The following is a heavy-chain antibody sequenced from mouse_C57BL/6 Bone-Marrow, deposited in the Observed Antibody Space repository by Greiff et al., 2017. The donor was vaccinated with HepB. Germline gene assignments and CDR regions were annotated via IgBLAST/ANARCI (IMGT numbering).Heavy chain of an antibody. CDR1: GFTFSSYG. V-gene: IGHV5-6*02. D-gene: IGHD4-1*02. CDR2: ISSGGSYT. Sequence: DVMLVESGGDLVKPGGSLKLSCAASGFTFSSYGMSWVRQTPDKRLEWVATISSGGSYTYYPDSVKGRFTISRDNAKNTLYLQMSSLKSEDTAMYYCASQLGLGAMDYWGQGTSVTVSS. J-gene: IGHJ4*01. CDR3: ASQLGLGAMDY.